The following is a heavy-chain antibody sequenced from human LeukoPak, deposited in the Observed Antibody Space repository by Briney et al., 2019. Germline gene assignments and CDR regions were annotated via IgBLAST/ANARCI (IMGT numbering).Heavy chain of an antibody. CDR3: AMGYYYDSSGYSTIFDY. J-gene: IGHJ4*02. CDR1: AFTFSNAW. Sequence: GGSLRLSCAGSAFTFSNAWMSWVRQAPGKGLEWVSAISGSGGSTYYADSVKGRFTISRDNSKNTLYLQMNSLRAEDTAVYYCAMGYYYDSSGYSTIFDYWGQGTLVTVSS. D-gene: IGHD3-22*01. V-gene: IGHV3-23*01. CDR2: ISGSGGST.